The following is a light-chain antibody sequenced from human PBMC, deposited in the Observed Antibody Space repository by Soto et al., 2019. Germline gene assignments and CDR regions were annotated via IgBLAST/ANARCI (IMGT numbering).Light chain of an antibody. CDR2: GAS. CDR3: QQYGSSPRT. V-gene: IGKV3-20*01. CDR1: PSVSSGY. Sequence: EIVLTQSPGPLSLSPGERAPLSCRASPSVSSGYFAWYQRNPGQSPRLLIYGASSRATGIPDRFSGRGSGSDATLTVSRLEPEDVAVDYCQQYGSSPRTGGQGTKVEIK. J-gene: IGKJ1*01.